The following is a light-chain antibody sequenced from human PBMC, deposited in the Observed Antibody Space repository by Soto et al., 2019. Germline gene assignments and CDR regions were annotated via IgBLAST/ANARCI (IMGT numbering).Light chain of an antibody. CDR1: QSVRSSY. Sequence: EIVLTQSPGTLSLSAGERATLSCRASQSVRSSYFAWYQQKPGQAPRLLIIGASTRAPGIPDRFSGSGSGTDFTLTISRLEPEDFALFYCQQYGNSPLTFGGGTKVDIK. CDR2: GAS. V-gene: IGKV3-20*01. J-gene: IGKJ4*01. CDR3: QQYGNSPLT.